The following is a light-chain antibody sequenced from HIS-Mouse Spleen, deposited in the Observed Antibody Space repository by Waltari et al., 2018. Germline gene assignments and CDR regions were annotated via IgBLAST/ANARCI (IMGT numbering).Light chain of an antibody. CDR2: GKH. V-gene: IGLV3-19*01. CDR3: NSRDSSGNHLV. CDR1: SLRSYY. J-gene: IGLJ3*02. Sequence: SSELTQDPAVSVALGQTVRITCQGDSLRSYYASWYQQKPGQAPVLVIYGKHNRPSGIPARFSGSSSGNTASLTITGAQAEDEADYYCNSRDSSGNHLVFGGGTKLTVL.